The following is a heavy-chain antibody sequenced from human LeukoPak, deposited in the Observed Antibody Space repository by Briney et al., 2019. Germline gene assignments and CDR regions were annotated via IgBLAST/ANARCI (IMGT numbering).Heavy chain of an antibody. D-gene: IGHD1-1*01. J-gene: IGHJ4*02. CDR1: GYTFTSYY. V-gene: IGHV1-8*02. CDR3: ARARLERPRENEGFDY. CDR2: MNPNSGNT. Sequence: ASVKVSCKASGYTFTSYYMHWVRQATGQGLEWMGWMNPNSGNTGYAQKFQGRVTMTRNTSISTAYMELSSLRSEDTAVYYCARARLERPRENEGFDYWGQGTLVTVSS.